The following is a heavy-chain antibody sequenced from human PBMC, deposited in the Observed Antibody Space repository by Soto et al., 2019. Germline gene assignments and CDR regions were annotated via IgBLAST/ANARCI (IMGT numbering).Heavy chain of an antibody. CDR1: GFTFSSYG. CDR2: ISYDGSNK. D-gene: IGHD6-13*01. CDR3: AKGTAAGSGGFDY. Sequence: GGSLRLSCAASGFTFSSYGMHWVRQAPGKGLEWVAVISYDGSNKYYADSVKGRFTISRDNSKNTLYLQMNSLRAEDTAVYDCAKGTAAGSGGFDYWGQGTLVTVSS. V-gene: IGHV3-30*18. J-gene: IGHJ4*02.